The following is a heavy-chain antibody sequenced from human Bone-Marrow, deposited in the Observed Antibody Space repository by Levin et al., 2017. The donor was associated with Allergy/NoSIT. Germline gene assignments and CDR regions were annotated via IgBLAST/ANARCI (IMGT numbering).Heavy chain of an antibody. Sequence: SETLSLTCTVSGGSVSSGDYYWNWIRQPPGKGLEWIGYIYYTGNTNCNPSLKSRVTISADTSKTQFSLKLASVTAADTAVYYCARLDDTALSLWGQGTLVTVSS. CDR2: IYYTGNT. CDR3: ARLDDTALSL. D-gene: IGHD5-18*01. J-gene: IGHJ4*02. CDR1: GGSVSSGDYY. V-gene: IGHV4-61*08.